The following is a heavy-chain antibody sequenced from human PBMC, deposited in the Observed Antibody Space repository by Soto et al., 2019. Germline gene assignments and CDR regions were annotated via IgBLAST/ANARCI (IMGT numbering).Heavy chain of an antibody. V-gene: IGHV4-4*07. D-gene: IGHD6-13*01. J-gene: IGHJ1*01. Sequence: SETLSLTCSVSGASISSFNWNWVRQPAGKGPEWVGRLNIAGTSNYNPSLKSRITMSMDTSKKQISLHLRSVTAADTAIDYCARDRGEYTSSWFWYFSHWGHGTLVTVSS. CDR1: GASISSFN. CDR3: ARDRGEYTSSWFWYFSH. CDR2: LNIAGTS.